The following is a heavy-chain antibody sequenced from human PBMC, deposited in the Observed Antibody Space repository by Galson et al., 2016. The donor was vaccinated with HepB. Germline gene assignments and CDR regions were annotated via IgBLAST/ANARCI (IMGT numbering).Heavy chain of an antibody. CDR3: ARLGYNSRWYQAYYYYYAMDV. Sequence: SETLSLTCTVSGGSLGNYYWTWIRQAPGKGLEWIGSIYYSGNSYYNPSLKSRVSISVDTSKKQFSLRLSSVTAADTAVYYCARLGYNSRWYQAYYYYYAMDVWGQGTTVIVSS. D-gene: IGHD6-13*01. CDR2: IYYSGNS. V-gene: IGHV4-59*05. J-gene: IGHJ6*02. CDR1: GGSLGNYY.